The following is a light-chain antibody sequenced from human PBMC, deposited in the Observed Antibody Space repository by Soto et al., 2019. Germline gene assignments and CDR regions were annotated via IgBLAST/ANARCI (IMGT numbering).Light chain of an antibody. V-gene: IGLV2-11*01. CDR3: CSYAGSYSYV. CDR2: DVS. Sequence: QSALTQPRSVSGFPGQSVTISCTGTSSDVGGYNYVSWYQEQPGKAPKPMIYDVSKRPSGVPDRFSGSKSGNTASLTISGLQAEDEADYYCCSYAGSYSYVFGTGTKVTVL. J-gene: IGLJ1*01. CDR1: SSDVGGYNY.